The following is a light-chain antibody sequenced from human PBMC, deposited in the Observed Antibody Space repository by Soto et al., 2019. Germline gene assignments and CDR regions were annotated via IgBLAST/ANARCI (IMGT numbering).Light chain of an antibody. Sequence: DIQMTQSPSTLSASVGDRVTITCRASQNINSRLAWYQQKPGKAPKLLIFDAFTLQSGVPSRFSGSGSGTEFTLAISSLQPDDFATYYCQQYNSYRTFGQGTKVEVK. V-gene: IGKV1-5*01. CDR1: QNINSR. J-gene: IGKJ1*01. CDR2: DAF. CDR3: QQYNSYRT.